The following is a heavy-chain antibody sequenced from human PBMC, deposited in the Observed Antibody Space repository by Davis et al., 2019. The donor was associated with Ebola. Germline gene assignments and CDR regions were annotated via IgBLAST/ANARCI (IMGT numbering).Heavy chain of an antibody. CDR3: ARLSSSWVDY. CDR1: GYTFTTYW. J-gene: IGHJ4*02. Sequence: KVSCKGSGYTFTTYWIGWVRQMPGKGLEWMGIIYPGDSDTRYSPSFQGQVTISADKSISTAYLQWSSLKASDTAMYYCARLSSSWVDYWGQGTLVTVSS. V-gene: IGHV5-51*01. D-gene: IGHD6-13*01. CDR2: IYPGDSDT.